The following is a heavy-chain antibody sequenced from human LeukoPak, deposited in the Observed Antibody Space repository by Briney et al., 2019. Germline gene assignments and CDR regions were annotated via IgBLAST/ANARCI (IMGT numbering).Heavy chain of an antibody. V-gene: IGHV1-69-2*01. CDR3: VTDTQVAPGDIIMFRDY. Sequence: ASVKVSCKASGYRFTDYYIYWVQQAPGKGLEWMGRADPEDGETEYAEKFKDRLTMTADTSTNTAYMELTSLRSADTAVYYCVTDTQVAPGDIIMFRDYWGQGALVTVSS. D-gene: IGHD3-10*01. CDR1: GYRFTDYY. CDR2: ADPEDGET. J-gene: IGHJ4*02.